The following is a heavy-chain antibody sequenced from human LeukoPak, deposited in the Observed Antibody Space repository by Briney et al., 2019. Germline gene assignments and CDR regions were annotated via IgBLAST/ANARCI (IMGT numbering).Heavy chain of an antibody. CDR1: GFDFSSNW. CDR3: AKDHYWSIDY. V-gene: IGHV3-74*01. Sequence: GGSLRLSCAASGFDFSSNWMHWVRHAPGQGLVWVSRIKGDGISTNYADSVKGRFTISRDIAKNTLYLQMNSLRAEDTGVYYCAKDHYWSIDYWGRGALVTVSS. J-gene: IGHJ4*02. D-gene: IGHD3-3*01. CDR2: IKGDGIST.